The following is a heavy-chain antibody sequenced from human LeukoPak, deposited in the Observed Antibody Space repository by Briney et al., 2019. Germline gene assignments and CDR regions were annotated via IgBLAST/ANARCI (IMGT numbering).Heavy chain of an antibody. V-gene: IGHV1-18*01. D-gene: IGHD3-22*01. CDR3: ARETRSPYYYDSSGYQGYDY. J-gene: IGHJ4*02. CDR2: ISAYNGNT. CDR1: GYTFTNYG. Sequence: ASVKVSCKASGYTFTNYGISWVRQAPGQGLEWMGWISAYNGNTNYAQKLQGRVTMTTDTSTSTAYMDLRSLRSDDTAVYYCARETRSPYYYDSSGYQGYDYWGQGTLVTVSS.